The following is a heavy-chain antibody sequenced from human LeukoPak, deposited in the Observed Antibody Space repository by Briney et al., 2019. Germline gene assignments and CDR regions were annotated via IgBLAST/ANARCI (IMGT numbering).Heavy chain of an antibody. D-gene: IGHD2-2*01. CDR3: ARGAVRVVPAATDWFDP. J-gene: IGHJ5*02. V-gene: IGHV4-61*02. CDR1: GGSISSGSHY. Sequence: SQTLSLTCTVSGGSISSGSHYWSWIRQPAGKGLEWIGRIYTSGSTNYNPSLKSRVTISVDTSKNQFSLKLSSVTAADTAVYYCARGAVRVVPAATDWFDPWGQGTLVTVSS. CDR2: IYTSGST.